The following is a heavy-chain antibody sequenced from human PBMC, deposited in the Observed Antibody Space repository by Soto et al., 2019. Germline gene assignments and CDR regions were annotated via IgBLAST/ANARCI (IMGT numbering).Heavy chain of an antibody. J-gene: IGHJ4*02. CDR2: IGADNRDT. V-gene: IGHV1-18*01. Sequence: QVQLVQSGAEVKKPGASVKVSCKASGYTFTNFGISWMRQAPGQRLEWMGWIGADNRDTNYAQNLQARLTMTTDTSTNTAYMELRSLKSDDTAVYYCARDISYGSETAYGYWGQGTLVTVSS. CDR1: GYTFTNFG. CDR3: ARDISYGSETAYGY. D-gene: IGHD3-10*01.